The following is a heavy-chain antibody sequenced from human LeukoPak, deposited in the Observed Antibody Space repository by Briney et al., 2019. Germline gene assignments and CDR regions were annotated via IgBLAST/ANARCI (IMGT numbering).Heavy chain of an antibody. Sequence: ASVTVSCKASGGTFSSYAISWVRQAPGQGLEWMGGIIPIFGTANYAQKFQGRVTITTDESTSTAYMELSSLRSEDTAVYYCARGLPGASLDYYYYYYMDVWGKGTTVTVSS. J-gene: IGHJ6*03. CDR1: GGTFSSYA. CDR2: IIPIFGTA. CDR3: ARGLPGASLDYYYYYYMDV. V-gene: IGHV1-69*05. D-gene: IGHD2-15*01.